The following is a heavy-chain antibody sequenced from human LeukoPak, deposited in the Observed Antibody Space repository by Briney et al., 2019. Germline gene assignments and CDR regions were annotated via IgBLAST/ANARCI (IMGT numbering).Heavy chain of an antibody. CDR1: GFTFSSYW. J-gene: IGHJ5*02. V-gene: IGHV3-7*01. CDR2: INHNGNVN. Sequence: GGSLRLSCAASGFTFSSYWMNWARQAPGKGLEWVASINHNGNVNYYVDSVKGRFTISRDNAKNSLYLQMNSLRAEDTAVYYCARGSACSGGSCYQGNNWFDPWGQGTLVTVSS. CDR3: ARGSACSGGSCYQGNNWFDP. D-gene: IGHD2-15*01.